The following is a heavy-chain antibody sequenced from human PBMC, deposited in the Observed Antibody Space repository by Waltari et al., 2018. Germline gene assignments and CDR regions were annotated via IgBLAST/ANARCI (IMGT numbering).Heavy chain of an antibody. CDR1: GFTFSSYW. CDR3: ARDLRVWRY. CDR2: IKQDGSEK. V-gene: IGHV3-7*01. Sequence: EVQLVESGGGLVQPGGSLRLSCEASGFTFSSYWMSWVRQAPGKGLEWVANIKQDGSEKYYVDSVKGRFTISRDNAKNSLYLQMNSLRAEDTAVYYCARDLRVWRYWGQGTLVTVSS. D-gene: IGHD3-16*01. J-gene: IGHJ4*02.